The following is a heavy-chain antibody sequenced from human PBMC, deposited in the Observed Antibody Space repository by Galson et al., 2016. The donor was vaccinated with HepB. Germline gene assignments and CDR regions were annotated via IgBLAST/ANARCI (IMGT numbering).Heavy chain of an antibody. J-gene: IGHJ3*01. CDR1: GASIGGSSYY. D-gene: IGHD2-21*02. CDR3: VRHCGGGDCYRAFDV. CDR2: VSYNGNA. V-gene: IGHV4-39*07. Sequence: ETLSLTCTVSGASIGGSSYYWGWIRQSPGQGLEWIGSVSYNGNAYYNPSLKGRVTISLDTPKNQFSLHLTSVTAADTAVYSCVRHCGGGDCYRAFDVWGQGTMVTVSS.